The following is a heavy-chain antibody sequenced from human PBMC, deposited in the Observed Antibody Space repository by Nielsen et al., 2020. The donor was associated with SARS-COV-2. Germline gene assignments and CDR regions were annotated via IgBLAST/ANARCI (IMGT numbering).Heavy chain of an antibody. CDR2: INSDGSST. D-gene: IGHD2-2*01. V-gene: IGHV3-74*01. CDR1: GFTFSSYW. CDR3: VRGYCSSTSCPRDRYYYYGMDV. J-gene: IGHJ6*02. Sequence: GESLKISCAASGFTFSSYWMHWVRQAPGKGMEWVSRINSDGSSTSYADSVKGRFTISRDNAKNTLYLQMNSLRAEDTAVYYCVRGYCSSTSCPRDRYYYYGMDVWGQGTTVTVSS.